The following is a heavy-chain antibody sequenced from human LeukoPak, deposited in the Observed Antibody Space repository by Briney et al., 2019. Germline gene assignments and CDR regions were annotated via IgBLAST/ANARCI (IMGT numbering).Heavy chain of an antibody. CDR1: GGSFSGYY. Sequence: SETLSLTCAVSGGSFSGYYWSWIRQPPGKGLEWIGEINHSGSTNYNPSLKSRVTISVDTSKNQFSLKLSSVTAADTAVYYCARRRPSFNPGGVWFDPWGQGTLVTVSS. V-gene: IGHV4-34*01. CDR2: INHSGST. CDR3: ARRRPSFNPGGVWFDP. J-gene: IGHJ5*02. D-gene: IGHD2-8*02.